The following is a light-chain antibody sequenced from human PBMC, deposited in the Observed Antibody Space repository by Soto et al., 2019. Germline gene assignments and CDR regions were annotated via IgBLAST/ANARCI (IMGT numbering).Light chain of an antibody. CDR2: DVS. V-gene: IGLV2-11*01. Sequence: QSALTQPRSVSGSPGQSVTISCTGTSGDVGGYNYVSWYQQHPGKAPKLMIYDVSKRPSGVPDRFSGSKSGNTASLTISGLQAEDEADYYCCSYAGSPYVVFGGGTKLTAL. CDR1: SGDVGGYNY. CDR3: CSYAGSPYVV. J-gene: IGLJ2*01.